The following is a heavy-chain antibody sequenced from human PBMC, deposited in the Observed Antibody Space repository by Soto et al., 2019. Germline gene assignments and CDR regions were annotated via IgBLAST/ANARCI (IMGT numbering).Heavy chain of an antibody. CDR3: ARAGGIAVAGAYYYYGMDV. Sequence: GGSLRLSCAASGFTFISYSMNWVRQAPGKGLEWVSSISSSSSYIYYADSVKGRFTISRDNAKNSLYLQMNSLRAEDTAVYYCARAGGIAVAGAYYYYGMDVWGQGTTVTVSS. CDR1: GFTFISYS. D-gene: IGHD6-19*01. J-gene: IGHJ6*02. V-gene: IGHV3-21*01. CDR2: ISSSSSYI.